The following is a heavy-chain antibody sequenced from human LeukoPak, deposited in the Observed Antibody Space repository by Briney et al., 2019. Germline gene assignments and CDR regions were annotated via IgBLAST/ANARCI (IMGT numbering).Heavy chain of an antibody. D-gene: IGHD3-10*01. V-gene: IGHV3-13*01. CDR3: ARAPMVRGVIIGPDY. J-gene: IGHJ4*02. Sequence: GGSLRLSCAASGFTFSSYDMHWVRQATGKGLEWVSAIGTAGDTYYPGSVKGRFTISRENAKNSLYLQMNSLRAEDTAVYYCARAPMVRGVIIGPDYWGQGTLVTVSS. CDR1: GFTFSSYD. CDR2: IGTAGDT.